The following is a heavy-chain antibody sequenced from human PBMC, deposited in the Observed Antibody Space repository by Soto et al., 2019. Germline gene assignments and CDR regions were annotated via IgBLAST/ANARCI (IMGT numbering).Heavy chain of an antibody. J-gene: IGHJ5*02. D-gene: IGHD4-17*01. CDR1: GYTFTSYG. V-gene: IGHV1-18*01. CDR3: ARHSAVYGDYDDWFDP. Sequence: ASVKVSCKASGYTFTSYGSSWVRQAPGQGLEWMGWISAYNGNTNYAQKLQGRVTMTTDTSTSTAYMELRSLRSDDTAVYYCARHSAVYGDYDDWFDPWGQGTLVTVSS. CDR2: ISAYNGNT.